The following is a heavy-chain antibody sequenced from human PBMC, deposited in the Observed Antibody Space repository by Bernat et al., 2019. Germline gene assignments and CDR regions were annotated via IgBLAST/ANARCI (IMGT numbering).Heavy chain of an antibody. CDR1: GFTFGSYG. CDR3: ARAGFGPVSYFYYYMDV. Sequence: QVQLVESGGAVVQPGRSLRLSCAASGFTFGSYGMHWVRQAPGKGLEWVALLLSDGSDEYYADSVKGRFTISRDISKNALYLQMNRLRVEDTAVYFCARAGFGPVSYFYYYMDVWGKGTTVAVSS. D-gene: IGHD3-16*01. CDR2: LLSDGSDE. V-gene: IGHV3-33*01. J-gene: IGHJ6*03.